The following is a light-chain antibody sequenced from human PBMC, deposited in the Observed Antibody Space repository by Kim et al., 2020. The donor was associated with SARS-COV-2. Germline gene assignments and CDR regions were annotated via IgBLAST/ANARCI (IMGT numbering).Light chain of an antibody. J-gene: IGKJ1*01. V-gene: IGKV3-11*01. CDR3: QQRSTWPPWT. CDR1: RSMDTY. Sequence: PGQSATPSCSASRSMDTYLAWYQQIPGPAPRLIIYDASNRAAGIPATFTGSGSGTDFTLTISSLEPEDFAVYYCQQRSTWPPWTFGQGTKVDIK. CDR2: DAS.